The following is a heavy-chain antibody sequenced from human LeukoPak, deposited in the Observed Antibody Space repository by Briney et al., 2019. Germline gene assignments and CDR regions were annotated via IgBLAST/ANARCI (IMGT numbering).Heavy chain of an antibody. CDR1: GFTFSSYS. V-gene: IGHV3-21*01. Sequence: GSLRLSCAASGFTFSSYSMNWVRQAPGKGLEWVSSISSSSSYIYYADSVKGRFTISRDNAKNSLYLQMNSLRAEDTAVYYCARDRTSTEEFFDHWGQGTLVTVSS. CDR2: ISSSSSYI. D-gene: IGHD5/OR15-5a*01. J-gene: IGHJ4*02. CDR3: ARDRTSTEEFFDH.